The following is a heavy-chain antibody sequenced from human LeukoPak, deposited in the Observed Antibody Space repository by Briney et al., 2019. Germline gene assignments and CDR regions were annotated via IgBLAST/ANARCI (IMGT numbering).Heavy chain of an antibody. V-gene: IGHV1-2*02. CDR2: INPNSGGT. Sequence: ASVKVSCKASGYTFTGYYMHWVRQAPGQGLEWMGWINPNSGGTNYAQKFQGRVTMTRDTSISTAYMESSRLRSDDTAVYYCARSPHILTGENFDYWGQGTLVTVSS. CDR3: ARSPHILTGENFDY. CDR1: GYTFTGYY. J-gene: IGHJ4*02. D-gene: IGHD3-9*01.